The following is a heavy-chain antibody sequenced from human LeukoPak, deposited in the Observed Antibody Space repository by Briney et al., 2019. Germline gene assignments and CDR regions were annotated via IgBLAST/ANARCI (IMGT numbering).Heavy chain of an antibody. CDR2: ISGSGGST. CDR1: GFTFSSYA. D-gene: IGHD1-26*01. J-gene: IGHJ4*02. V-gene: IGHV3-23*01. CDR3: AKDSRWELHYFADY. Sequence: PGGSLTLSCAASGFTFSSYAMSWVRQAPGKGLERVSAISGSGGSTYYADSVKGRFTISRDNSKNTLYLQMNSLRAEDTAVYYCAKDSRWELHYFADYWGQGTLVTVSS.